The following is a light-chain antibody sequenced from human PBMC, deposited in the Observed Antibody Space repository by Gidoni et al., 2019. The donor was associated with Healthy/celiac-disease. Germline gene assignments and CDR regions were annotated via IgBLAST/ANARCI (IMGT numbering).Light chain of an antibody. CDR2: DAS. Sequence: DLQMTQSPSSLSASVGDRVTITCQASQDISNYLNWYQQKPGKAPKLLIYDASNLETGVPARCRGSGSGTDFTFTISSLQPEDIATYYCQQYDNLPLTCGGGTKVEIK. CDR1: QDISNY. CDR3: QQYDNLPLT. J-gene: IGKJ4*01. V-gene: IGKV1-33*01.